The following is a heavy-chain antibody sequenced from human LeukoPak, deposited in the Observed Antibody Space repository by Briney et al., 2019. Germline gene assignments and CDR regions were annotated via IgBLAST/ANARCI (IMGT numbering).Heavy chain of an antibody. CDR1: GFTVSSNY. V-gene: IGHV3-66*01. CDR2: IYSGGST. J-gene: IGHJ4*02. CDR3: ARDSPPLYYYGSGSYQTGDY. D-gene: IGHD3-10*01. Sequence: GGSLRLSCAASGFTVSSNYMSWVRQAPGKGLEWVSVIYSGGSTYYADSVKGRYTISRDNSKNTLYLQMNSLRAEDTAVYYCARDSPPLYYYGSGSYQTGDYWGRGTLVTVSS.